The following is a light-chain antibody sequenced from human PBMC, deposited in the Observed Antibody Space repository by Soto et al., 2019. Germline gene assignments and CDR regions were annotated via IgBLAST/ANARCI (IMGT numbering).Light chain of an antibody. V-gene: IGKV1-5*01. CDR1: QSISSW. CDR2: DAS. Sequence: DIQMTQSPSTLSVSVGDRVTITFRASQSISSWLAWYQQKLGRAPRLLIYDASSLESGVPSRFSGSGYGTEFTLTISSLQPDDFATYYCQQYNTYSSLTFGGGTKVDIK. J-gene: IGKJ4*01. CDR3: QQYNTYSSLT.